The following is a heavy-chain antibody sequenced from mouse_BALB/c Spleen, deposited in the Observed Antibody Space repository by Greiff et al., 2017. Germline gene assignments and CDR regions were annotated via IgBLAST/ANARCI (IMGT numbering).Heavy chain of an antibody. Sequence: DVKLVESGGGLVKPGGSLKLSCAASGFTFSSYTMSWVRQTPEKRLEWVATISSGGSYTYYPDSVKGRFTISRDNAKNTLYLQMSSLKSEDTAMYYCTRGYDYDGWGQGTLVTVSA. V-gene: IGHV5-6-4*01. CDR2: ISSGGSYT. CDR3: TRGYDYDG. J-gene: IGHJ3*02. CDR1: GFTFSSYT. D-gene: IGHD2-4*01.